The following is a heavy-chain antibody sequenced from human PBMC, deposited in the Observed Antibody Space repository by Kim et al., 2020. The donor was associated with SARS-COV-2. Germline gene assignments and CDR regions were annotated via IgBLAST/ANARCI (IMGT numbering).Heavy chain of an antibody. D-gene: IGHD6-6*01. J-gene: IGHJ4*02. CDR3: ARDRLGSSPTYFDY. V-gene: IGHV3-30*01. Sequence: DSVKGRFTISRDNSKNTLYLQMNSLRAEDTAVYYCARDRLGSSPTYFDYWGQGTLVTVSS.